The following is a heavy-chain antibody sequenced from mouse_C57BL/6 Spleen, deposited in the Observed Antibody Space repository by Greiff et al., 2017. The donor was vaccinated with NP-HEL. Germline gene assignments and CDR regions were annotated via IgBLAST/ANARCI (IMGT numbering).Heavy chain of an antibody. V-gene: IGHV1-15*01. D-gene: IGHD1-1*01. CDR3: TRGGTTVVAKDY. J-gene: IGHJ2*01. Sequence: QVQLKQSGAELVRPGASVTLSCKASGYTFTDYEMHWVKQTPVHGLEWIGAIDPETGGTAYNQKFKGKAILTADKSSSTAYMELRSLTSEDSAVYYCTRGGTTVVAKDYWGQGTTLTVSS. CDR2: IDPETGGT. CDR1: GYTFTDYE.